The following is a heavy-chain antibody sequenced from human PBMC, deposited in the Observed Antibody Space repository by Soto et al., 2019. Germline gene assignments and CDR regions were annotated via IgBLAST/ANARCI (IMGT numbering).Heavy chain of an antibody. V-gene: IGHV3-23*01. J-gene: IGHJ4*02. CDR1: GFTFSSYD. CDR2: VSASGSIT. CDR3: AKGDCSGGRCYRGFDY. Sequence: EVQVLESGGGLVQPGGSLRLSCAASGFTFSSYDMNWVRQAPGKGLEWVSGVSASGSITSYADSAKGRFTISSDNAKNTVFLQMTGLRAEDTAVYFCAKGDCSGGRCYRGFDYWGQGTLVTVSS. D-gene: IGHD2-15*01.